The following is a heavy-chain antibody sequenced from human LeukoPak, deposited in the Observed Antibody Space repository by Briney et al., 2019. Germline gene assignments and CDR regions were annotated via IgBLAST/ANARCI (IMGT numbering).Heavy chain of an antibody. D-gene: IGHD5-12*01. CDR1: GASISSGSYY. CDR2: IYASGST. Sequence: PSETLSLTCTVSGASISSGSYYWSWIRQPAGKGLEWIGRIYASGSTRYNPSLKSRVTISVDTSKNHFSLNVTSVTAADTAVYYCASLWRWLRLGGWFDPWGQGTLVTVSS. V-gene: IGHV4-61*02. CDR3: ASLWRWLRLGGWFDP. J-gene: IGHJ5*02.